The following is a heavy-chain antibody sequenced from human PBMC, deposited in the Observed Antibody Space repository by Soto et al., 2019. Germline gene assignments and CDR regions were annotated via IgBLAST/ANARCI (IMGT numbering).Heavy chain of an antibody. CDR2: IDWDDDK. Sequence: GSGPTLVNPTQTLTLTCTFSGFSLTTSGMCVSWIRQPPGKALEWLALIDWDDDKYYSTSLKTRLTISKDTSKNQVVLTMTNMDPVDTATYYCARIRRTVAEPTDYVDYWGQGTLVTVSS. V-gene: IGHV2-70*01. CDR1: GFSLTTSGMC. J-gene: IGHJ4*02. CDR3: ARIRRTVAEPTDYVDY. D-gene: IGHD4-17*01.